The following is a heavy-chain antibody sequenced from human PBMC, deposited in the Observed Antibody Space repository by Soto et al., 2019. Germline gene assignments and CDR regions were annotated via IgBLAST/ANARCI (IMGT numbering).Heavy chain of an antibody. CDR1: GFPFSSHA. V-gene: IGHV3-23*01. CDR3: AKEIFAAAYAATSAFDL. CDR2: VDGSGGDT. Sequence: GGSLRLSCAASGFPFSSHAMGWLRPAPGTGPEWVAFVDGSGGDTSYADSVKGRFTISRDNSDNSLYLHMNSLRAEDTGRYFCAKEIFAAAYAATSAFDLWGQGTLVTVS. J-gene: IGHJ4*02. D-gene: IGHD2-8*01.